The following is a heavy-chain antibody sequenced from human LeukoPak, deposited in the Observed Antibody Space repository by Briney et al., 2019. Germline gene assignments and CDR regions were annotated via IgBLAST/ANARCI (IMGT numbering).Heavy chain of an antibody. Sequence: PGGSLRLSCAASGFTFSSYSMNWVRQAPGKGLEWVSSISSSSYIYYADSVKGRFTISRDNAKNSLYLQMNSLRAEDTAVYYCARDQRGSPYYFDYWGQGTLVTVSS. V-gene: IGHV3-21*01. CDR3: ARDQRGSPYYFDY. CDR2: ISSSSYI. CDR1: GFTFSSYS. D-gene: IGHD3-10*01. J-gene: IGHJ4*02.